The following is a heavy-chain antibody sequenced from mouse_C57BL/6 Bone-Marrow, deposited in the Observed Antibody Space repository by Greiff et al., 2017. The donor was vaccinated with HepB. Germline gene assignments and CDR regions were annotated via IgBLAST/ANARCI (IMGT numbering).Heavy chain of an antibody. CDR1: GYSITSDY. D-gene: IGHD1-1*01. CDR2: ISYSGST. Sequence: VQLKESGPGLAKPSQTLSLTCSVTGYSITSDYWNWIRKFPGNKLEYMGYISYSGSTYYNPSLKSRISITRDTSKNQYYLQLNSVTTEDTATYYCASSHYYGSSFYWYFDVWGTGTTVTVSS. J-gene: IGHJ1*03. V-gene: IGHV3-8*01. CDR3: ASSHYYGSSFYWYFDV.